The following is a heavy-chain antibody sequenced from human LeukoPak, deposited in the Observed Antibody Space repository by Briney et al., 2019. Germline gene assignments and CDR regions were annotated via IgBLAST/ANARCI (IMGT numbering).Heavy chain of an antibody. CDR2: INHSGST. V-gene: IGHV4-34*01. Sequence: KPSVTLSLTCAVHGGSFSGYYWSWIRQPPGKGLEWIGEINHSGSTNYNPSLKSRVTISVDTSKNQFSLKPSSVTAADTAVYYCASQTYGTIPYDYCGQGTLVTVSS. CDR1: GGSFSGYY. J-gene: IGHJ4*02. D-gene: IGHD1-14*01. CDR3: ASQTYGTIPYDY.